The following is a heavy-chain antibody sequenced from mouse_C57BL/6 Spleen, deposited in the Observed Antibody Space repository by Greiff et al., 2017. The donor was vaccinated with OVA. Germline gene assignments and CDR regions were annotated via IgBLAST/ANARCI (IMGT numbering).Heavy chain of an antibody. D-gene: IGHD2-5*01. J-gene: IGHJ1*03. Sequence: EVKLMESGGDLVKPGGSLKLSCAASGFTFSSYGMSWVRQTPDKRLAWVATISSGGSYTYYPDSVKGRFTISRDNAKNTLYLQMSSLKSEDTAMYYCARQGYSNYVGYFDVWGTGTTVTVSS. V-gene: IGHV5-6*01. CDR1: GFTFSSYG. CDR3: ARQGYSNYVGYFDV. CDR2: ISSGGSYT.